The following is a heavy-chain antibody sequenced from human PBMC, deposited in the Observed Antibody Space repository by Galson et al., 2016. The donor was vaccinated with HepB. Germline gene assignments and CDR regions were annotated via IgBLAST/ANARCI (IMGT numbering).Heavy chain of an antibody. V-gene: IGHV3-7*01. CDR3: VTERRTSSWCF. D-gene: IGHD6-13*01. CDR2: INEDGSKK. Sequence: SLRLSCAASGFTFSSYGMAWVRQAPGKGPEWMAHINEDGSKKYYVESVKGRFTISRDNAKNSLYLQMDSLRAEDTAVYSCVTERRTSSWCFWGQGTLVTVSS. J-gene: IGHJ1*01. CDR1: GFTFSSYG.